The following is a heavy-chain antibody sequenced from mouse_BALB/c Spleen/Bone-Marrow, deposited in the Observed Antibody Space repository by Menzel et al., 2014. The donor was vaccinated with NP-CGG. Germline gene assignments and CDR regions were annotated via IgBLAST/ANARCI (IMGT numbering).Heavy chain of an antibody. CDR1: GYTFTSNT. CDR3: ARETTYDAYLDY. Sequence: VHLQQSAAELARPGASVKMSCKASGYTFTSNTIHWVKQRPGQGLEWIGYINPTRGYTDYNQKFEDKTTLTADKSSSTAYMQLSSLTSEDSAVYYGARETTYDAYLDYWGQGTILTVSS. J-gene: IGHJ2*01. V-gene: IGHV1-4*02. D-gene: IGHD2-12*01. CDR2: INPTRGYT.